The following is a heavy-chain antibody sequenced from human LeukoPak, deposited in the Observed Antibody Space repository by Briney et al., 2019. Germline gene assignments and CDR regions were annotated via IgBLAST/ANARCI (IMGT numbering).Heavy chain of an antibody. D-gene: IGHD6-19*01. J-gene: IGHJ6*02. CDR1: GGSISSSSYY. V-gene: IGHV4-39*07. CDR3: AREGSSSGWYDYYYGMDV. CDR2: IYYSGST. Sequence: SETLSLTCTVSGGSISSSSYYWGWIRQPPGKGREWIVSIYYSGSTYYNPSLKSRVTISVDTSKNQFSLKLSSVTAADTAVYYCAREGSSSGWYDYYYGMDVWGQGTTVTVSS.